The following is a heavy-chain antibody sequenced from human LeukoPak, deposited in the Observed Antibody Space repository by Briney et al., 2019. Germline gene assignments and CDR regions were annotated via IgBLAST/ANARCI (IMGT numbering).Heavy chain of an antibody. CDR3: ARTSYENYFDY. V-gene: IGHV3-21*01. CDR1: GFTFSTYS. J-gene: IGHJ4*02. D-gene: IGHD3-22*01. Sequence: GGSLGLSSAASGFTFSTYSMNWVRQAPGKGLEWVSSISSGSSYIYYADSVKGRFTISRDNAKNSLYLQVNSLRAEDTAVYFCARTSYENYFDYWGQGTLVTVSS. CDR2: ISSGSSYI.